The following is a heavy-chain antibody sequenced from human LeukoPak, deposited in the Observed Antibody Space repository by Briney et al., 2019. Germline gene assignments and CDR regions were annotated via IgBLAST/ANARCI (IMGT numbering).Heavy chain of an antibody. Sequence: PGGSLRLSCAASGFTFSSYAMSWVRQAPGKGLEYVSAISSNGGSKYYADSVKGRFTISRDNSKNTLYLQMSSLRPEDTAVYYCVKGIVVVTARAFDYWGQGTLGTVSS. CDR2: ISSNGGSK. V-gene: IGHV3-64D*06. CDR1: GFTFSSYA. CDR3: VKGIVVVTARAFDY. D-gene: IGHD2-21*02. J-gene: IGHJ4*02.